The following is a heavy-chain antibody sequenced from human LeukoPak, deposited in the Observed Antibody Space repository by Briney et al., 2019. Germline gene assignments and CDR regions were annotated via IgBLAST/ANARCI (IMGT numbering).Heavy chain of an antibody. CDR2: IYYSGST. Sequence: PSETLSLTCIVSGGSINTYYWTWIRQPPGKGLEWIGYIYYSGSTYYNPSLKSRVTISVDTSKNQFSLKLSSVTAADTAVYYCAREDSSGYIDYWGQGTLVTVSS. V-gene: IGHV4-59*06. D-gene: IGHD3-22*01. CDR3: AREDSSGYIDY. CDR1: GGSINTYY. J-gene: IGHJ4*02.